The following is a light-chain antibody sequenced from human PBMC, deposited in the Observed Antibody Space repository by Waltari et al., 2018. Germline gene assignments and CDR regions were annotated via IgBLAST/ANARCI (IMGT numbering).Light chain of an antibody. J-gene: IGKJ1*01. CDR3: QQYSSAPPWT. Sequence: DIVMTQSPDSLAVSLGERVTINCKSSQSVLYSSNSKSHLAWYQHKPGQPPKLLIYWASTRESGIPDRFSGSGSGTDFTLTITSLQAEDVAVYYCQQYSSAPPWTFGQGTKVEIK. V-gene: IGKV4-1*01. CDR1: QSVLYSSNSKSH. CDR2: WAS.